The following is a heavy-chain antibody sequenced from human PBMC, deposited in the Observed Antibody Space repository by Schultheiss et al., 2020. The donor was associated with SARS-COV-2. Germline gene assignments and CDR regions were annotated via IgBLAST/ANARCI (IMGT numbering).Heavy chain of an antibody. V-gene: IGHV3-33*01. D-gene: IGHD3-22*01. CDR2: MWYDGSNK. Sequence: GGSLRLSCAASGFTFSSYGMHWVRQAPGKGLEWVAVMWYDGSNKYYADSVKGRFTISRDNSKNTLYLQMNSLRAEDTAVYYCARALDYYDSSGYSAFGYWGQGTLVTVSS. CDR1: GFTFSSYG. J-gene: IGHJ4*02. CDR3: ARALDYYDSSGYSAFGY.